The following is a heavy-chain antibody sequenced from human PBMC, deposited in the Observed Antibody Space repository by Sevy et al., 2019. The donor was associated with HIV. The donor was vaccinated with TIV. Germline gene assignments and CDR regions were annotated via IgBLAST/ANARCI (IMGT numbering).Heavy chain of an antibody. Sequence: GGCLRLSCAGAGFTFSRYPMSWVRQAPGRGLEWVSGINGGGDNTLYSDSVKGRFTISRDNSKNTLYLQMNSLRAEDTAVYYCAKSQSGYLDSSGPLDFWGHGTLVTVSS. J-gene: IGHJ4*01. CDR3: AKSQSGYLDSSGPLDF. V-gene: IGHV3-23*01. CDR1: GFTFSRYP. CDR2: INGGGDNT. D-gene: IGHD3-22*01.